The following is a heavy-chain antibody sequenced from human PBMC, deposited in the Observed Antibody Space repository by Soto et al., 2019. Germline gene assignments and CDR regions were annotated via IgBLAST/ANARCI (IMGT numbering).Heavy chain of an antibody. J-gene: IGHJ3*02. Sequence: ESGGGLVQPGGSLRLSCAASGFTFSSYWMSWVRQAPGKGLEWVANIKQDGSEKYYVDSVKGRFTISRDNAKNSLYLQMNSLRAEDTAVYYCARVGRWLQFNAFDIWGQGTMVTVSS. V-gene: IGHV3-7*03. CDR3: ARVGRWLQFNAFDI. CDR2: IKQDGSEK. CDR1: GFTFSSYW. D-gene: IGHD5-12*01.